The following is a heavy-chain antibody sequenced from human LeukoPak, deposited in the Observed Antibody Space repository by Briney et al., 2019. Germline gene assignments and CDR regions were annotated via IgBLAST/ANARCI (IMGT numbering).Heavy chain of an antibody. CDR2: IKQDGSEK. Sequence: GGSLRLSCAASGFTFSSYWMSWVRQAPGKGLEWVANIKQDGSEKYYVDSVKGRFIISRDNAKNSLYLQMNSVRAEDTAVYYCAREGTFGDYRASGDHWGQGALVTVSS. D-gene: IGHD2-21*02. J-gene: IGHJ4*02. CDR3: AREGTFGDYRASGDH. CDR1: GFTFSSYW. V-gene: IGHV3-7*03.